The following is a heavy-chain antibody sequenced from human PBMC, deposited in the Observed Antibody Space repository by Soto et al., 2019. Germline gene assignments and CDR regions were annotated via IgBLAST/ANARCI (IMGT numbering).Heavy chain of an antibody. CDR2: INPNSGGT. CDR1: GYTFTGYY. J-gene: IGHJ4*02. D-gene: IGHD3-3*01. CDR3: ARGTRITIFGVVIIPEDY. V-gene: IGHV1-2*04. Sequence: ASVKVSCKASGYTFTGYYMHWVRQAPGQGLEWMGWINPNSGGTNYAQKFQGWVTMTRDTSISTAYMELSRLRSDDTAVYYCARGTRITIFGVVIIPEDYWGQGTLVTVSS.